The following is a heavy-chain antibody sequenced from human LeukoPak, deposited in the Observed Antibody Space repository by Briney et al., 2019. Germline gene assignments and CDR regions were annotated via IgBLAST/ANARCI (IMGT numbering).Heavy chain of an antibody. D-gene: IGHD2-15*01. Sequence: GALVKVSCKASGYTFTRYYMYWVRQAPGQGLEWMGRINPNSGGTDYAQNFQGRVTMTRDTSISTAYMELSRLRSDDTAVYYCARGYCSGGTCYLVENWFDPWGQGTLVTVSS. CDR2: INPNSGGT. CDR3: ARGYCSGGTCYLVENWFDP. V-gene: IGHV1-2*06. CDR1: GYTFTRYY. J-gene: IGHJ5*02.